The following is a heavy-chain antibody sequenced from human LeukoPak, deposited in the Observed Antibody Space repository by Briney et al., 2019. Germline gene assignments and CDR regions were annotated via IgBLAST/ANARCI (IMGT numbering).Heavy chain of an antibody. V-gene: IGHV3-23*01. CDR1: AFTFSSYA. D-gene: IGHD5/OR15-5a*01. J-gene: IGHJ6*03. Sequence: GGSLRLSCAASAFTFSSYAMIWVRQAPGKGLEWVSAITGSGGTTYYADSVKGRFTISRDNSKNTLYLQMNSLRAEDTAVYYCAKDTVKVSTISRVPHYTDVWGKGTTVTISS. CDR3: AKDTVKVSTISRVPHYTDV. CDR2: ITGSGGTT.